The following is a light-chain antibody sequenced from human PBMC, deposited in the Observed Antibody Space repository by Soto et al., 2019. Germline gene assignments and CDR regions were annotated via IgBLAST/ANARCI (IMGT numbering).Light chain of an antibody. CDR3: SSYTTSNTRQIV. J-gene: IGLJ1*01. CDR2: DVS. CDR1: SSDVGGYNY. V-gene: IGLV2-14*01. Sequence: QSALTQPAPVSGSPGQSITISCTGTSSDVGGYNYVSWYQQHPGKAPKFMIYDVSNRPSGVSNRFSGSKSGNTASLTISGLQAEDEADYYCSSYTTSNTRQIVFGTGPKVTVL.